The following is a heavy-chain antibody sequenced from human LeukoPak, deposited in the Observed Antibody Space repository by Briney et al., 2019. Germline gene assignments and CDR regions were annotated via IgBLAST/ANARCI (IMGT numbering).Heavy chain of an antibody. CDR3: ARFGSNPYYFDY. CDR2: IYYSEST. CDR1: GGSISSYY. V-gene: IGHV4-59*08. J-gene: IGHJ4*02. Sequence: SEPLSLTCTVSGGSISSYYWSWIRQPPGKGLEWIGYIYYSESTNYNPSLKSRVTISVDTFKNRFSLKLSSVTAAATAVYYCARFGSNPYYFDYWGQGTLV. D-gene: IGHD3-10*01.